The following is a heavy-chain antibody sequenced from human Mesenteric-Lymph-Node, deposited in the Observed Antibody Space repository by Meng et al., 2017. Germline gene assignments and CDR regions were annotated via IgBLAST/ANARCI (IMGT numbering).Heavy chain of an antibody. V-gene: IGHV4-31*03. CDR2: IYYSGST. J-gene: IGHJ4*02. CDR1: GGSISSGGYY. CDR3: ARVSSGWDYFDY. Sequence: QLQEPGPGLVKPSETLSLTCTVSGGSISSGGYYWTWIRQHPGKGLEWFGHIYYSGSTLYNPSLKRRVIISIDTSKNQFSLNLRSVTAADTAVYYCARVSSGWDYFDYWGQGTLVTVSS. D-gene: IGHD6-19*01.